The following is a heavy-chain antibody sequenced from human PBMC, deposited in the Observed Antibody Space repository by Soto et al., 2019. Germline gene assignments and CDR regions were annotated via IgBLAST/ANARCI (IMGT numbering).Heavy chain of an antibody. CDR2: IYYSGST. J-gene: IGHJ4*02. Sequence: QVQLQESGPGLVKPSQTLSLTCTVSGGSISSGGYYWSWIRQHPGKGLEWIGYIYYSGSTYYNPSLKGRVTISVDTSKNQFSLKLSSVTAADTAVYYCARTLSGSYYRVGYFDYWGQGTLVTVSS. V-gene: IGHV4-31*03. CDR3: ARTLSGSYYRVGYFDY. CDR1: GGSISSGGYY. D-gene: IGHD1-26*01.